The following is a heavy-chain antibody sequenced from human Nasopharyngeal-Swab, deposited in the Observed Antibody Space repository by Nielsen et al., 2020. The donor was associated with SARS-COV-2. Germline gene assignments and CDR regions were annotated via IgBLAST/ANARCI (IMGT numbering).Heavy chain of an antibody. CDR2: ISSSSSDI. V-gene: IGHV3-21*01. D-gene: IGHD1-26*01. Sequence: GGSLRLSCVDSGFRDYSMNWVRQAPGKGLERVSSISSSSSDIYYADSVKGRFTISRDNSKNTLYLQMNSLRAEDTAVYYCARGCSGSYYEYFQHWGQGTLVTVSS. J-gene: IGHJ1*01. CDR1: GFRDYS. CDR3: ARGCSGSYYEYFQH.